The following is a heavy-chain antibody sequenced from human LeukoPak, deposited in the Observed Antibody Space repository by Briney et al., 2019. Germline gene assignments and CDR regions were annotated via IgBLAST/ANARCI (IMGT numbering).Heavy chain of an antibody. Sequence: ASVKVSCKASGYTFTSYGISWVRQAPGQGLEWMGWISAYNGHTNYAQKLQGRVTMTTDTSTSTAYMELRSLRSDDTAVYYCARGARQWLSNWFDPWGQGTLVTVSS. J-gene: IGHJ5*02. CDR3: ARGARQWLSNWFDP. CDR1: GYTFTSYG. D-gene: IGHD6-19*01. V-gene: IGHV1-18*01. CDR2: ISAYNGHT.